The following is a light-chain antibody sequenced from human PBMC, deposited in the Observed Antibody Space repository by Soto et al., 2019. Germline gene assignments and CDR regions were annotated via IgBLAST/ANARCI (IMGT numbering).Light chain of an antibody. V-gene: IGKV3-15*01. CDR1: QSVSSN. CDR3: QQYDNWPLT. Sequence: IVMTQSPATLPLSPGERATLSCRASQSVSSNLAWYKQKPGQAPRFLIYGASTRATGIPARFSGSGSGTDFTLTISSLQSEDFEVYYCQQYDNWPLTFGGGTKVDIK. J-gene: IGKJ4*01. CDR2: GAS.